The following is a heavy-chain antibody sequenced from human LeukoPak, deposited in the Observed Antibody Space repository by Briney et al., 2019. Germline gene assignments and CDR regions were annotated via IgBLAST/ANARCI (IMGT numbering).Heavy chain of an antibody. Sequence: PSETLSLTCTVSGGSISSSSYYWGWIRQPPGKGLEWIGSIYYSGSTYYNPSLKSRVTISVDTSKNQFSLKLSSVTAADTAVYYCSGGSYYYYYYMDVWGKGTTVTVSS. D-gene: IGHD2-15*01. CDR3: SGGSYYYYYYMDV. CDR1: GGSISSSSYY. J-gene: IGHJ6*03. CDR2: IYYSGST. V-gene: IGHV4-39*07.